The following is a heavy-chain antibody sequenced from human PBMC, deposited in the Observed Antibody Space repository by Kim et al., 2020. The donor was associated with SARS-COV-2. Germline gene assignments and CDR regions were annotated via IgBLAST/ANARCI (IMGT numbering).Heavy chain of an antibody. D-gene: IGHD3-10*01. CDR2: ISSSSSYT. J-gene: IGHJ6*02. Sequence: GGSLRLSCAASGFTFSDYYMSWIRQAPGKGLEWVSYISSSSSYTNYADSVKGRFTISRDNAKNSLYLQMNSLRAEDTAVYYCARDLNRWFGERVVPRGMDVWGQGTTVTVSS. CDR1: GFTFSDYY. V-gene: IGHV3-11*06. CDR3: ARDLNRWFGERVVPRGMDV.